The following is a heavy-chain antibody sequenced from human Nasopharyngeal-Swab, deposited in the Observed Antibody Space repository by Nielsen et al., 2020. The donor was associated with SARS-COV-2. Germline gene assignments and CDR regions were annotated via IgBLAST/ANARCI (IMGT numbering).Heavy chain of an antibody. V-gene: IGHV4-59*01. CDR3: ARVRPHYFDSSGYDY. CDR2: IYYGGST. Sequence: ESLKISCTVSGGSFTGFYWSWIRQPPGKGLEWIGYIYYGGSTNYNPSLKSRVTISLETSKNQFSLILSSVTAADTAVYYCARVRPHYFDSSGYDYWGQGTLVTVSS. D-gene: IGHD3-22*01. J-gene: IGHJ4*02. CDR1: GGSFTGFY.